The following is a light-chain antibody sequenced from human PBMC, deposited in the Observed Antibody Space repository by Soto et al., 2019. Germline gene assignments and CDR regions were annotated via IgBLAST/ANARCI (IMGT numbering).Light chain of an antibody. Sequence: QSVLTQPPSLSGTPGQRVTISCSGSNFNVKNNYGYWYQQFAGTAPKLLIYSNNRRPSGVPDRFYGSKSGSSASLAISGLRPEDEADYYCSSWDDSLSETVFGGGTQLTVL. V-gene: IGLV1-47*01. J-gene: IGLJ7*01. CDR2: SNN. CDR3: SSWDDSLSETV. CDR1: NFNVKNNY.